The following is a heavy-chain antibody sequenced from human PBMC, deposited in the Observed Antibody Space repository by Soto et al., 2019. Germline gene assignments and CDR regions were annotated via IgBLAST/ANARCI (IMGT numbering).Heavy chain of an antibody. Sequence: SGPTLVNPTQTVTLTCTFSGFSLNTRGMSVSWIRQPPGKALEWLAVIDWDDDKYYSTSLKTRLTISKDTSKNQVVLTMTNMDPVDTATYYCAGYPSSSSSYYYYGMDVWGQGTTVTVSS. CDR1: GFSLNTRGMS. D-gene: IGHD6-6*01. J-gene: IGHJ6*02. CDR3: AGYPSSSSSYYYYGMDV. CDR2: IDWDDDK. V-gene: IGHV2-70*12.